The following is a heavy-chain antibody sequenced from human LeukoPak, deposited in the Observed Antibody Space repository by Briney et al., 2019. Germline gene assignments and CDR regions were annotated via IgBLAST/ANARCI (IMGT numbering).Heavy chain of an antibody. Sequence: SVKVSCKASGYTFTSYGISWVRQAPGQGLEWMGRIIPMLGKANNAQKFQGRVTITADKSTSTAYMELSSLRSEDTAVYYCTRDLAGAVDYWGQGTLVTVSS. D-gene: IGHD1-26*01. CDR2: IIPMLGKA. CDR3: TRDLAGAVDY. J-gene: IGHJ4*02. V-gene: IGHV1-69*04. CDR1: GYTFTSYG.